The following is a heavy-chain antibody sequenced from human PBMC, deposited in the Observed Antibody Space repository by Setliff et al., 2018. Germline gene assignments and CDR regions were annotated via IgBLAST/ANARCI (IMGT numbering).Heavy chain of an antibody. CDR1: GYSFTNYG. CDR3: ARGPPDFVVVPAAAKFDY. J-gene: IGHJ4*02. Sequence: ASVKVSCKTSGYSFTNYGINWVRQAPGQGLEWMGWNSVYAREFQGRVTMTIGTPTSTAYMELRSLRSDDTAVYYCARGPPDFVVVPAAAKFDYWGPGTLVTVPQ. CDR2: NSV. V-gene: IGHV1-18*01. D-gene: IGHD2-2*01.